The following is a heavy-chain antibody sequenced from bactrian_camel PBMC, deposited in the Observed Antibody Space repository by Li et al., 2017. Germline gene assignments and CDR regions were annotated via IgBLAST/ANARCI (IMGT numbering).Heavy chain of an antibody. CDR3: ALGRKYGGVCLPPGRDY. J-gene: IGHJ4*01. Sequence: VQLVESGGGSVQAGGSLRLSCRVPMDFDNTCQAWFRQIDGEARKEVATIDGTGSTTYADSVKGRFSVSRDLAKNMFFLQMDNLKPEDSAMYFCALGRKYGGVCLPPGRDYWSQRTQVTVS. D-gene: IGHD6*01. CDR1: MDFDNTC. V-gene: IGHV3S53*01. CDR2: IDGTGST.